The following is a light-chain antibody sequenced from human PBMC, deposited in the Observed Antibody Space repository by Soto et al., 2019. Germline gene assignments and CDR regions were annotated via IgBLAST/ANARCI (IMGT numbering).Light chain of an antibody. CDR2: DVN. V-gene: IGLV2-11*01. Sequence: QSVLTQPRSVSGSPGQSVTISCTGTSSGVGVSNYVSWYRQHPGKAPKLMIFDVNKRPSGVPDRFSGSKSGNTASLTISGLQAEDEADYYCCSFAGSYTSYVVRTGTKVTVL. CDR3: CSFAGSYTSYV. J-gene: IGLJ1*01. CDR1: SSGVGVSNY.